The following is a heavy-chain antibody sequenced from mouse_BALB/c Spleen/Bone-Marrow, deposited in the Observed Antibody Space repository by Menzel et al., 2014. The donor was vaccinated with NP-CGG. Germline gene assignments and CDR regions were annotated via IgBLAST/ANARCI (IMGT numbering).Heavy chain of an antibody. J-gene: IGHJ2*01. CDR1: GYTFTDYN. V-gene: IGHV1S29*02. CDR2: IYPYNGGT. D-gene: IGHD1-2*01. Sequence: EVQRVESGPELVKPGASVKISCKASGYTFTDYNMHWVKQSHGKSLEWIGYIYPYNGGTGYNQKFKSKATLTVDNSSSTAYMELRSLTSEDSAVYYRATRFITTAGYWGQGTTLTVSS. CDR3: ATRFITTAGY.